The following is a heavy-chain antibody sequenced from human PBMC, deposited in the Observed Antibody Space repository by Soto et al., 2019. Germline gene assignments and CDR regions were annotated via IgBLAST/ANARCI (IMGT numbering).Heavy chain of an antibody. Sequence: GVSLRLSCAASGFRFDDYNIHWVRQAPGKGLEWVSLITWNGGNTYYADSVKGRFTISRDGTTESVSLQMTSLKREDTGLYYCARETLSFGSALDVWGQGTMVTVSS. CDR1: GFRFDDYN. J-gene: IGHJ6*02. CDR2: ITWNGGNT. V-gene: IGHV3-43*01. D-gene: IGHD3-3*01. CDR3: ARETLSFGSALDV.